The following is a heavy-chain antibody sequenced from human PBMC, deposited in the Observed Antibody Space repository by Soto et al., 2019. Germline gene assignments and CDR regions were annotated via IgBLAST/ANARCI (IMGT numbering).Heavy chain of an antibody. J-gene: IGHJ4*02. V-gene: IGHV3-30-3*01. D-gene: IGHD3-22*01. CDR3: ARYSSGYYY. CDR2: ISYDGSNK. CDR1: GFTFSSYA. Sequence: QVQLVESGGGVVQPGRSLRLSCAASGFTFSSYAMHWVRQAPGKGLEWVAVISYDGSNKYYADSVKGRFTISRDNSKNTLYLQMSSLRAEDTALYYCARYSSGYYYWGQGTLVTVSS.